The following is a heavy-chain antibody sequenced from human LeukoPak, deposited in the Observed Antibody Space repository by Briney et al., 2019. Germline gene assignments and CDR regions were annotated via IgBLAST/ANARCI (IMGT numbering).Heavy chain of an antibody. Sequence: ASVKVSCKASGYTFTGYYMHWVRQAPGQGLEWMGRINPNSGGTNYAQKFQGRVTMTRDTSISTAYMELSRLTSDDTAVYYCARDSQSWFYYDSSGFDAFDIWGQGTMVTVSS. V-gene: IGHV1-2*06. D-gene: IGHD3-22*01. CDR1: GYTFTGYY. CDR2: INPNSGGT. CDR3: ARDSQSWFYYDSSGFDAFDI. J-gene: IGHJ3*02.